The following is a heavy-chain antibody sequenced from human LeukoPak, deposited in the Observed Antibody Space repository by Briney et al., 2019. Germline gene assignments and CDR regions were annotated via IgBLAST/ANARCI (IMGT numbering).Heavy chain of an antibody. V-gene: IGHV3-48*03. J-gene: IGHJ3*02. CDR2: ISSSGTTI. CDR3: ARDWDWNNVNGAFDT. D-gene: IGHD1/OR15-1a*01. CDR1: GFTFSSYE. Sequence: GGSLRLSCAASGFTFSSYEINWVRQAPGQGLERVSYISSSGTTIYYADSVKGRFTISRDNAKNSLYLQMNSLRAEDTALYYGARDWDWNNVNGAFDTWGQGTMVTVSS.